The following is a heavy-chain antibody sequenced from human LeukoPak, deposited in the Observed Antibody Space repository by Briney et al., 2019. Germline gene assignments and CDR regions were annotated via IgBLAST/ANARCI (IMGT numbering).Heavy chain of an antibody. V-gene: IGHV4-39*01. D-gene: IGHD6-13*01. CDR1: GGSISSSNDY. CDR3: ASRRLAAAGMGYFDC. J-gene: IGHJ4*02. Sequence: SETLSLTCTVSGGSISSSNDYWGWIRQPPGKGLEWIGSFYYSGSTYYNPSLKSRVTISVDTSKNQFSLKLSSVTAADTAVYYCASRRLAAAGMGYFDCWGQGTLVTVSS. CDR2: FYYSGST.